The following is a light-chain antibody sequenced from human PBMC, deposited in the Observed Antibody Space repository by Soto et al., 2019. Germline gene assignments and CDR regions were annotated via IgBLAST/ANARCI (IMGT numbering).Light chain of an antibody. CDR1: SSDVGGYYY. J-gene: IGLJ1*01. Sequence: QPVSVSGSPGQSITISCTGTSSDVGGYYYVSWYQQHPGTAPKLLICEVSNRPSGISDRFSGSKSGNTAFLTISGLQAEDEADYYCNSYTSTNFFVFGTGTKVTVL. CDR3: NSYTSTNFFV. V-gene: IGLV2-14*01. CDR2: EVS.